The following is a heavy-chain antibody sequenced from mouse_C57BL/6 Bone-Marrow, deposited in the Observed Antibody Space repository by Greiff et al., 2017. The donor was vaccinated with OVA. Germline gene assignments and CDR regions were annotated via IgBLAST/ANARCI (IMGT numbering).Heavy chain of an antibody. CDR1: GYTFTDYY. CDR2: INPYNGGT. CDR3: ARYGYDFDY. D-gene: IGHD2-2*01. Sequence: VQLQQSGPVLVKPGASVKMSCKASGYTFTDYYMNWVKQSHGKSLEWIGVINPYNGGTSYNQKFKGKATLTVDKSSSTAYMELNSLTSEDSAVYYCARYGYDFDYWGKGTTLTVSS. J-gene: IGHJ2*01. V-gene: IGHV1-19*01.